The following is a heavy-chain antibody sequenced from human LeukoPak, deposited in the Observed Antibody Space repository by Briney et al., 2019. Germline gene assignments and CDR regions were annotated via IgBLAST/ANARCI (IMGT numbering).Heavy chain of an antibody. Sequence: GGSLRLSCAASGFTFSSFAMTWVRQAPGKGLEWISWIGISSGNTKYADSVKGRFTISGDNAKNSLYLQMNSLRVEDTGVYYCARDHNCAFDNWGQGTLVTVSS. J-gene: IGHJ4*02. D-gene: IGHD1-1*01. CDR1: GFTFSSFA. V-gene: IGHV3-48*04. CDR3: ARDHNCAFDN. CDR2: IGISSGNT.